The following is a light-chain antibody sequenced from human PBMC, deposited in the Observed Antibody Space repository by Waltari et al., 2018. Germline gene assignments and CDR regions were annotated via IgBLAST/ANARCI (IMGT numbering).Light chain of an antibody. Sequence: QSALTQPASVSGSPGQSITLSCTGTSSDIGSSILVSWYQQHPGKAPRLMIYDVNRRPSGVSDRFSGSKSGNAASLTISVLQAEDEADYYCSSYAASTTFFGGGTKVTVL. V-gene: IGLV2-23*02. CDR3: SSYAASTTF. CDR1: SSDIGSSIL. CDR2: DVN. J-gene: IGLJ2*01.